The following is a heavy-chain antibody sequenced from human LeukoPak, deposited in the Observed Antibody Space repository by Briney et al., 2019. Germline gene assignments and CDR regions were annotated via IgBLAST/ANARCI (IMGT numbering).Heavy chain of an antibody. Sequence: GGSLRLSCAASGFTFSNYAMSWVRQAPGKGLEWVSAITGGGSGIYYADSMKSRFTISRDNSKNTLYLQINSLRAEDTAVYYCAKWGDYDVLTGYYVSDYWGQGALVTVSS. V-gene: IGHV3-23*01. CDR2: ITGGGSGI. J-gene: IGHJ4*02. CDR3: AKWGDYDVLTGYYVSDY. CDR1: GFTFSNYA. D-gene: IGHD3-9*01.